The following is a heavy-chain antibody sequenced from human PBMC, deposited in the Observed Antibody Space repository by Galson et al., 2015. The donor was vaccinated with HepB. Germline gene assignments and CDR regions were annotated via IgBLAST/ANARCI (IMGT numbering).Heavy chain of an antibody. Sequence: SLRLSCAASGFTFSGSAMHWVRQASGKGLEWVGRIRSKANSYATAYAASVKGRFTISRDDSKNTAYLQMNSLKTEDTAVYYCTVLVVPAAMLRASYYYYGMDVWGQGTTVTVSS. J-gene: IGHJ6*02. D-gene: IGHD2-2*01. V-gene: IGHV3-73*01. CDR2: IRSKANSYAT. CDR3: TVLVVPAAMLRASYYYYGMDV. CDR1: GFTFSGSA.